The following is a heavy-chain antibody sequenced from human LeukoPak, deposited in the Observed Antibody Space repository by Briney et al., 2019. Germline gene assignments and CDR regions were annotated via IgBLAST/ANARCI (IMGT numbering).Heavy chain of an antibody. Sequence: GGSLRLSCTASGFTISAYWMHWVRQPPGKGLEWVSRIDVDGSDSRYADSVRGRFTISRDNAKNTVYLQMNSLRDEDTAVYYCARDAVLGMGNPWGQGTLVTVSS. CDR1: GFTISAYW. J-gene: IGHJ5*02. V-gene: IGHV3-74*01. D-gene: IGHD1-26*01. CDR2: IDVDGSDS. CDR3: ARDAVLGMGNP.